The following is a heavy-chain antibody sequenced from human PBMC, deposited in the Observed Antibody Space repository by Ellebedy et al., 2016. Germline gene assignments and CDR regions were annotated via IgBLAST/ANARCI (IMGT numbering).Heavy chain of an antibody. D-gene: IGHD3-22*01. V-gene: IGHV3-33*01. CDR1: GFTFSSYG. CDR3: ARGGYYDSSGYYYFEY. J-gene: IGHJ4*02. Sequence: GESLKISXAASGFTFSSYGMHWVRQAPGKGLEWVAVIWYDGSNKYYADSVKGRFTISRDNSKNTLYLHMNSLRAEDTAVYYCARGGYYDSSGYYYFEYWGQGTLVTVSS. CDR2: IWYDGSNK.